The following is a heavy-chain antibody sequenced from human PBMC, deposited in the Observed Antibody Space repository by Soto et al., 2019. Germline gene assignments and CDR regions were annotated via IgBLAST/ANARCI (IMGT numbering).Heavy chain of an antibody. Sequence: ASVKVSCKASGYTFTSYGISWVRQAPGQGLEWMGWISAYNANPNYAQKLQGRVTMTTDTSTSTSYMELRSLRSDDTAVYFCARDRLGATGDYWGQGTLVTVSS. CDR1: GYTFTSYG. J-gene: IGHJ4*02. CDR3: ARDRLGATGDY. V-gene: IGHV1-18*01. D-gene: IGHD1-26*01. CDR2: ISAYNANP.